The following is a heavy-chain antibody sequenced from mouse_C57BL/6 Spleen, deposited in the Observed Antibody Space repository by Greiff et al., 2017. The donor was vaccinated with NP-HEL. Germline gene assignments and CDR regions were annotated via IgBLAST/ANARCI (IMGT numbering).Heavy chain of an antibody. J-gene: IGHJ4*01. CDR2: IYPGSGST. CDR1: GYTFTSYW. CDR3: AREGSYYSNYNYAMDY. D-gene: IGHD2-5*01. V-gene: IGHV1-55*01. Sequence: QVQLQQPGAELVKPGASVKMSCKASGYTFTSYWITWVKQRPGQGLEWIGDIYPGSGSTNYNEKFKSKATLTVDTSSSTAYMQLSSLTSEDSAVYYCAREGSYYSNYNYAMDYRGQGTSVTVSS.